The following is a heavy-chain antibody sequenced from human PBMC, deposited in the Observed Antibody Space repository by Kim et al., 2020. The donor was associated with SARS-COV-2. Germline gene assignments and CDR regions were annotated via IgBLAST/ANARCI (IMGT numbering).Heavy chain of an antibody. V-gene: IGHV3-48*03. CDR2: ISSSGSTI. CDR1: GFTFSSYE. D-gene: IGHD3-10*01. Sequence: GGSLRLSCAASGFTFSSYEMNWVRQAPGKGLEWVSYISSSGSTIYYADSVKGRFTISRDNAKNSLYLQMNGLRAEDTAVYYCARGFAFGEPGGDAFDIWGQGTMVTVSS. CDR3: ARGFAFGEPGGDAFDI. J-gene: IGHJ3*02.